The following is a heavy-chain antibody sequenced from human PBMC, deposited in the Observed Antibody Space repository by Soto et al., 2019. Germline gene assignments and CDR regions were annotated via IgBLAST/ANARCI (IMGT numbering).Heavy chain of an antibody. D-gene: IGHD4-17*01. V-gene: IGHV1-8*01. Sequence: QVQLVQSGAEVKKPGASVKVSCKASGYTFTSYDINWVRQATGQGLEWMGWMNPNSGNTGYVQKFQGRVTMTRNTSISTAYMELSSLRSEDTAVYYCARAAISVTTPYLAVDYWGQGTLVTVSS. CDR3: ARAAISVTTPYLAVDY. J-gene: IGHJ4*02. CDR2: MNPNSGNT. CDR1: GYTFTSYD.